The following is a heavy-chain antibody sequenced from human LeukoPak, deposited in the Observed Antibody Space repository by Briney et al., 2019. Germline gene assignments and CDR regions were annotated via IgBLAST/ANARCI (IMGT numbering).Heavy chain of an antibody. V-gene: IGHV4-59*08. J-gene: IGHJ4*02. D-gene: IGHD5-24*01. Sequence: PSETLSLTCTVSGGSISSYYWSWIRQPPGKGLEWIGYIYYSGSTNYNPSLKSRVTISVDTSKNQFSLKLSSVTAAVTAVYYCARHKRWLQPPGDWGQGTLVTVSS. CDR2: IYYSGST. CDR1: GGSISSYY. CDR3: ARHKRWLQPPGD.